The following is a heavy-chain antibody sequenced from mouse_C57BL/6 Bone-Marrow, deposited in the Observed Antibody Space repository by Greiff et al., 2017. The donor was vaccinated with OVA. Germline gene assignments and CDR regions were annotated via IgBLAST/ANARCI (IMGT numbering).Heavy chain of an antibody. V-gene: IGHV10-1*01. CDR2: IRSKSNNYAT. CDR1: GFSFNTYA. J-gene: IGHJ4*01. CDR3: VRQGYYGSSYYAMDY. Sequence: EVKLVESGGGLVQPKGSLKLSCAASGFSFNTYAMNWVRQAPGKGLEWVARIRSKSNNYATYYADSVKDRFTISRDDSESMLYLQMNNLKTEDTAMYYCVRQGYYGSSYYAMDYWGQGTSVTVSS. D-gene: IGHD1-1*01.